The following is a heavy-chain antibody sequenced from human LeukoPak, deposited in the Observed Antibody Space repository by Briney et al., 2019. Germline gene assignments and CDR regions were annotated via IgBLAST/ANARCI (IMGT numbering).Heavy chain of an antibody. J-gene: IGHJ6*03. Sequence: SVKVSCKASGGTFSSYAISWVRQAPGQGLEWMGGIIPIFGTANYAQKFQGRVTITTDESTSTAYMELSSLRSEDTAVYYCARVSNSQYYYYNYMDVWGKGTTVTVSS. V-gene: IGHV1-69*05. CDR3: ARVSNSQYYYYNYMDV. D-gene: IGHD4-11*01. CDR1: GGTFSSYA. CDR2: IIPIFGTA.